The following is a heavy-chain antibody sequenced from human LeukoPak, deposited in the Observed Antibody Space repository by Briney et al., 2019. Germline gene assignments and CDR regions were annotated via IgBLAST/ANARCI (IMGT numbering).Heavy chain of an antibody. Sequence: GRSLRLSCAASGFTFSSYGMHWVRQAPGKGLEWVAVIRYDGSNKYYADSVKGRFTISRDNSKNTLYLQMNSLRAEDTAVYYCATATAYYYMDVWGRGTTVTVSS. CDR1: GFTFSSYG. CDR2: IRYDGSNK. D-gene: IGHD2-15*01. CDR3: ATATAYYYMDV. V-gene: IGHV3-33*01. J-gene: IGHJ6*03.